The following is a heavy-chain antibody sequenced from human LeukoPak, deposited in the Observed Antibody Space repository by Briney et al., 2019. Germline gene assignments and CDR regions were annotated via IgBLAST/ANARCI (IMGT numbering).Heavy chain of an antibody. V-gene: IGHV4-59*11. D-gene: IGHD6-19*01. CDR2: IYYSGST. CDR3: ARGLPSSGWPD. Sequence: SETLSLTCTVSGGTICSQYWTWIRQPPGRGLEWIGYIYYSGSTNYNPSLKSRVTISIDTSKKQFSLKLSSVTAADTAVYYCARGLPSSGWPDWGQGTLVTVSS. CDR1: GGTICSQY. J-gene: IGHJ4*02.